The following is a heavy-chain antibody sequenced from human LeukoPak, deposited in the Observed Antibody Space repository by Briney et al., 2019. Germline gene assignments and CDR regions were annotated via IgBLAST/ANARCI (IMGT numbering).Heavy chain of an antibody. CDR3: AREPSAVIPSWFDP. D-gene: IGHD2-21*01. Sequence: GGSLRPSCAASGFTFSSYSMNWVRQAPGKGLEWVSSISSSSSYIYYADSVKGRFTISRDNAKNSLYLQMNSLRAEDTAVYYCAREPSAVIPSWFDPWGQGTLVTVSS. J-gene: IGHJ5*02. CDR2: ISSSSSYI. CDR1: GFTFSSYS. V-gene: IGHV3-21*01.